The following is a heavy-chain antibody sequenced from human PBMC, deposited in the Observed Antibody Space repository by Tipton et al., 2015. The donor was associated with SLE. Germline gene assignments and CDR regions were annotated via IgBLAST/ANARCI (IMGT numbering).Heavy chain of an antibody. CDR3: AREPAAAGPRDAFDI. V-gene: IGHV4-34*01. D-gene: IGHD6-13*01. CDR1: GGSFSGYY. Sequence: TLSLTCAVYGGSFSGYYWSWIRQPPGKGLEWIGEINHSGSTNYNPSLKSRVTISVDTSKNQFSLKLSSVTAADTAVYYCAREPAAAGPRDAFDIWGQGTMVTVSS. J-gene: IGHJ3*02. CDR2: INHSGST.